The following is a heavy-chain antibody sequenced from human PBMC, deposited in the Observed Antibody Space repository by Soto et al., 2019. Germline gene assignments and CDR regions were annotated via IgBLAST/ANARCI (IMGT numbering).Heavy chain of an antibody. Sequence: GGSLRLSCVASGFTFGDYYMSWMCQAPGKGLEWVSYISSSGSTIYYIDSVKGRFTISRDNAKNSLFLQMNSLRAEDTAVYYCARVGRNGALWGQGTLVTVSS. J-gene: IGHJ4*02. CDR3: ARVGRNGAL. CDR1: GFTFGDYY. CDR2: ISSSGSTI. D-gene: IGHD3-10*01. V-gene: IGHV3-11*01.